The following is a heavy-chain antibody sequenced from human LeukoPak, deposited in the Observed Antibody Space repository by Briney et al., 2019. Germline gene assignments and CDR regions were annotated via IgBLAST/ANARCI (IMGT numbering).Heavy chain of an antibody. CDR1: GSMYNYY. V-gene: IGHV4-59*08. Sequence: SETLSLTCTVSGSMYNYYWSWIRQPPGKGLEWIGYIHYNGITNYSPSLKSRVTMSLDTSKNQVSLKLNSVSAADTAVYYCARHISSGGTYAHFDYWGQGTLVTVSS. D-gene: IGHD1-26*01. CDR3: ARHISSGGTYAHFDY. CDR2: IHYNGIT. J-gene: IGHJ4*02.